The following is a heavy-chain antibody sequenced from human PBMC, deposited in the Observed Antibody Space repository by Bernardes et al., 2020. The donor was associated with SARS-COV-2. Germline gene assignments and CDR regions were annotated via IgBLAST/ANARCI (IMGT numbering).Heavy chain of an antibody. J-gene: IGHJ4*02. CDR3: ARGWRENSFDY. Sequence: SLQLCCVCSGFIFTTSSVSQGPQAPGKALEWLLPISSGGDTLHDADSMRGRFTVSRDDATNSVYLQMNRLRAEDTAVYYCARGWRENSFDYWGQGALVTVSS. CDR1: GFIFTTSS. D-gene: IGHD2-15*01. V-gene: IGHV3-48*01. CDR2: ISSGGDTL.